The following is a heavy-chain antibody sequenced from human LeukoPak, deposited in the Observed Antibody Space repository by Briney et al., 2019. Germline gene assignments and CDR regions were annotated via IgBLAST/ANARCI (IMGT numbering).Heavy chain of an antibody. CDR1: GYTFTSYG. CDR2: ISAYNGNT. Sequence: GASVKVSCKASGYTFTSYGISWVRQAPGQGLEWMGWISAYNGNTNYAQKLQGRVTTTTDTSTSTAYMELRSLRFDDTAVYYCARGYYYDSMIDAFDIWGQETMVTVSS. D-gene: IGHD3-22*01. V-gene: IGHV1-18*01. CDR3: ARGYYYDSMIDAFDI. J-gene: IGHJ3*02.